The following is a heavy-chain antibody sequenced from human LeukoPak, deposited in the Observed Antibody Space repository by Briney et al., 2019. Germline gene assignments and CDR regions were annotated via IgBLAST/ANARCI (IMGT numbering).Heavy chain of an antibody. J-gene: IGHJ4*02. CDR2: IYHSGST. D-gene: IGHD3-22*01. CDR3: ARDVVGSSIYYDSSGYTFDY. V-gene: IGHV4-4*02. CDR1: GGSLSSSNW. Sequence: PSETLSLTCAASGGSLSSSNWWSWVRQPPGKGLESIGEIYHSGSTNYNPSLKRRVTISVDKSKNQFSLKLSSVTAADTAVYYCARDVVGSSIYYDSSGYTFDYWGQGTLVTVSS.